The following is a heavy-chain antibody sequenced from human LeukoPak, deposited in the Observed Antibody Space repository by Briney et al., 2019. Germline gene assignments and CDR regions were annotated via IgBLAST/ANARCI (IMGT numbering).Heavy chain of an antibody. CDR3: VGGHDCCLHH. J-gene: IGHJ5*02. V-gene: IGHV4-34*01. CDR1: GGSFSAYY. CDR2: INQSGST. Sequence: SETLSLTCAVFGGSFSAYYWSWIRQPPGKGLEWIGEINQSGSTNYNPSLKSRVTISLDTSKNQFSLKLSSVTAADTAVYYCVGGHDCCLHHWGQGTLVTVSS. D-gene: IGHD2-21*02.